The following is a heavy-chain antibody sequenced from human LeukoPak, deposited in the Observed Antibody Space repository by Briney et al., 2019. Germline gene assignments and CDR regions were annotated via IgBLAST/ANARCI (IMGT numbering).Heavy chain of an antibody. V-gene: IGHV1-18*01. CDR1: GYTFTSYG. CDR2: ISAYNGNT. J-gene: IGHJ4*02. D-gene: IGHD5-12*01. Sequence: ASVKVSRKASGYTFTSYGISWVRQAPGQGLEWMGWISAYNGNTNYAQKLQGRVTMTTDTSTSTAYMELRSLRSDDTAVYYCARGGNARDSGYDYFDYWGQGTLVTVSS. CDR3: ARGGNARDSGYDYFDY.